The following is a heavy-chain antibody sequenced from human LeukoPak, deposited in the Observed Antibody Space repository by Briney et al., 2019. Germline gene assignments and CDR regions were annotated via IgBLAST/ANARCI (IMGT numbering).Heavy chain of an antibody. V-gene: IGHV1-69*13. CDR3: ARDTLLGSTSPHTLDFDY. J-gene: IGHJ4*02. D-gene: IGHD2-2*01. Sequence: GASVKVSCKASGGTFSSYAISWVRQAPGQGLEWMGGIIPIFGTANYAQKFQGRVTITADESTSTAYMEMSSLRSGDTAVYYCARDTLLGSTSPHTLDFDYWGQGTLVTVSS. CDR2: IIPIFGTA. CDR1: GGTFSSYA.